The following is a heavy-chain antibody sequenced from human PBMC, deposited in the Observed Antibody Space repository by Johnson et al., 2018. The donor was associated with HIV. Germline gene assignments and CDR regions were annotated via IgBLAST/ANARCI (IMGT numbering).Heavy chain of an antibody. Sequence: QVQLVESGGGVVQPGGSLRLSCVASGFTFSNYGMHWARQAPGKRLEWVAFIRYDGNSKYYADSVKGRFTMSRDNSKNTLYLQMNSLRAEDTAVYYCAKDQGSEQRNDAFDIWGQGTMVTVSS. D-gene: IGHD1-14*01. V-gene: IGHV3-30*02. CDR2: IRYDGNSK. CDR3: AKDQGSEQRNDAFDI. CDR1: GFTFSNYG. J-gene: IGHJ3*02.